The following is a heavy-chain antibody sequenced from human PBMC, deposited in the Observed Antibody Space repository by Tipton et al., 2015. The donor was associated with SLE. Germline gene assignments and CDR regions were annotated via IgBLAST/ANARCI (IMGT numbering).Heavy chain of an antibody. CDR3: ARGLGEHAFDI. Sequence: LSLTCTVSGGSISSGGYYWSWIRQHPGKGLEWVSYISSSGSTIYYADSVKGRFTISRDNAKNSLYLQMNSLRAEDTAVYYCARGLGEHAFDIWGQGTMVTVSS. V-gene: IGHV3-11*01. CDR2: ISSSGSTI. J-gene: IGHJ3*02. D-gene: IGHD3-16*01. CDR1: GGSISSGGYY.